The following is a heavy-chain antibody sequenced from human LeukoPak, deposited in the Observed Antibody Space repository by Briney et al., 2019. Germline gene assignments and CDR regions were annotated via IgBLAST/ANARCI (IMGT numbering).Heavy chain of an antibody. CDR3: ARYHFPPYYYDTNDAFDI. Sequence: PGGSLRLSCAASGFTFSSYAMSWVRQAPGKGLEWVSAISAIDGTTSYADSVKGRFTISRDNSKNTLYLQMNSLRAEDTAVYYCARYHFPPYYYDTNDAFDIWGQGTMVTVSS. D-gene: IGHD3-22*01. V-gene: IGHV3-23*01. CDR2: ISAIDGTT. J-gene: IGHJ3*02. CDR1: GFTFSSYA.